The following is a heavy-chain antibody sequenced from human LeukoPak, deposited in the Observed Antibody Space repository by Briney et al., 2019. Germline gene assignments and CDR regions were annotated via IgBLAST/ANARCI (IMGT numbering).Heavy chain of an antibody. CDR1: GYTFVDYY. D-gene: IGHD1-1*01. Sequence: ASVKVSCKASGYTFVDYYIHWVQQAPGKRLEWMGRVDPEDGETIYAEKFQGRVTITADTSTDTAYMELSSLRSEDTAVYYCAQQLPGSWGQGTLVTVSS. J-gene: IGHJ4*02. CDR2: VDPEDGET. V-gene: IGHV1-69-2*01. CDR3: AQQLPGS.